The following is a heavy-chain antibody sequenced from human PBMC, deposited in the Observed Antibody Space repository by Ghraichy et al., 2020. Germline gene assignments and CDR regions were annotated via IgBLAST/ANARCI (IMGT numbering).Heavy chain of an antibody. CDR2: TYWNDHQ. J-gene: IGHJ4*02. CDR1: GFSFITSGVG. D-gene: IGHD3-16*01. Sequence: QTLSLTCSFSGFSFITSGVGVGWIRQTPGKAPEWLALTYWNDHQQYSPSLKTRLTITKDTSRNEVVLTMTNMESVDTATYFCARIKSSLNFDYASGSYRPAGYFDSWGQGTLVTVS. CDR3: ARIKSSLNFDYASGSYRPAGYFDS. V-gene: IGHV2-5*01.